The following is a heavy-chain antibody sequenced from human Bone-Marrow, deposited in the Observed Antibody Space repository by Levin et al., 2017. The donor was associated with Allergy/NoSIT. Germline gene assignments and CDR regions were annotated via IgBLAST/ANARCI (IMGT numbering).Heavy chain of an antibody. CDR2: IYPGDSDT. J-gene: IGHJ4*02. CDR3: ARHEQGTKRWYLDY. CDR1: GSSFSYYW. D-gene: IGHD1-7*01. V-gene: IGHV5-51*01. Sequence: GGSLRLSCKASGSSFSYYWIAWVRQMPGNGLELMGIIYPGDSDTRYSPSFQGQVTISADKSISTAYLQLSSLKAADTAMYYCARHEQGTKRWYLDYWGQGSLVTVSA.